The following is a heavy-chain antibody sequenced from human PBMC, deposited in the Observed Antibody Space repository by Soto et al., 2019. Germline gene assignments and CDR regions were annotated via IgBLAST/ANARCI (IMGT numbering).Heavy chain of an antibody. CDR3: TSGYSYGGLYYYGMDV. D-gene: IGHD5-18*01. J-gene: IGHJ6*02. CDR2: IRSKAYGGTT. CDR1: GFTFGDYA. V-gene: IGHV3-49*03. Sequence: PGGSLRLSCTASGFTFGDYAMSWFRQAPGKGLEWVGFIRSKAYGGTTEYAASVKGRFTISRDDSKSIAYLQMNSLKTEDTAVYYCTSGYSYGGLYYYGMDVWGQGTTVTVSS.